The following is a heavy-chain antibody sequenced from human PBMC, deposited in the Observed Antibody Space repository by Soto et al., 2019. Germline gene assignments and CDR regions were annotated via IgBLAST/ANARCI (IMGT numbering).Heavy chain of an antibody. CDR3: ARGQIAAAGSYYYYMDV. CDR1: GGSFSGYY. D-gene: IGHD6-13*01. CDR2: INHSGST. V-gene: IGHV4-34*01. Sequence: SETLSLTCAVYGGSFSGYYWSWIRQPPGKGLEWIGEINHSGSTNYNPSLKSRVTISVDTSKNQFSLKLSSVTAADTAVYYCARGQIAAAGSYYYYMDVWGKGTTVTVSS. J-gene: IGHJ6*03.